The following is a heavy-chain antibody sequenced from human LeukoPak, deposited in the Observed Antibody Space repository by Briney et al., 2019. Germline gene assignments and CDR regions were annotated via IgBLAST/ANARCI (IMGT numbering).Heavy chain of an antibody. CDR1: GFTFSSYW. Sequence: PGGSLRLSCVASGFTFSSYWMSWVRQAPGKGLEWVANIMQDGSDKYYVDSVKGRFTISRDNAKNSVYLQMNSLRDEDTAVYYCASGDYYAMDVWGQGTTVTVSS. V-gene: IGHV3-7*05. CDR2: IMQDGSDK. CDR3: ASGDYYAMDV. J-gene: IGHJ6*02.